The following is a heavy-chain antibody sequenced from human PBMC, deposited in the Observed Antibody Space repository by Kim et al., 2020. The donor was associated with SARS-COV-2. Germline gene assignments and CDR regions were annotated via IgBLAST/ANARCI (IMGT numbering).Heavy chain of an antibody. CDR1: GFTFSSYA. D-gene: IGHD3-10*01. Sequence: GGSLRLSCSASGFTFSSYAMHWVRQAPGKGLEYVSAISSNGGSTYYADSVKGRFTISRDNSKNTLYLQMSSLRAEDTAVYYCVKVQYYYGSGSYYDFDYWGQGTLVTVSS. V-gene: IGHV3-64D*06. CDR3: VKVQYYYGSGSYYDFDY. J-gene: IGHJ4*02. CDR2: ISSNGGST.